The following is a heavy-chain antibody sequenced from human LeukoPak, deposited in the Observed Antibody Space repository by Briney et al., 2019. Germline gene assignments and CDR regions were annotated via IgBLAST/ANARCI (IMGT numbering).Heavy chain of an antibody. CDR1: GFTFSSYA. D-gene: IGHD6-13*01. CDR2: ISGSGGTT. CDR3: ARVGSPIAAAGTVY. V-gene: IGHV3-23*01. Sequence: GGSLRLSCAASGFTFSSYAMSWVHQAPGKGLEWVSAISGSGGTTYYADSVKGRFTISRDNSKNTLYLQMNSLRAEDTAVYYCARVGSPIAAAGTVYWGQGTLVTVSS. J-gene: IGHJ4*02.